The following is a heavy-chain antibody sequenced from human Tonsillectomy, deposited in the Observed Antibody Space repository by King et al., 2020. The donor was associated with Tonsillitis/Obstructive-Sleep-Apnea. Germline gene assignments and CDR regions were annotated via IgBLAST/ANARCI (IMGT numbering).Heavy chain of an antibody. D-gene: IGHD3-10*01. J-gene: IGHJ6*03. CDR1: GGSISSYY. V-gene: IGHV4-59*01. CDR2: SYYSGST. CDR3: ASGEAGEPRRGYSYYIDV. Sequence: HVQLQESGPGLVKPSETLSLTCTVSGGSISSYYWNWIRQPPGKGLEWIGYSYYSGSTNYNPTLKTRVTITVDTSKNQFSLKLSSVTAADTAVYYCASGEAGEPRRGYSYYIDVRGKGTTV.